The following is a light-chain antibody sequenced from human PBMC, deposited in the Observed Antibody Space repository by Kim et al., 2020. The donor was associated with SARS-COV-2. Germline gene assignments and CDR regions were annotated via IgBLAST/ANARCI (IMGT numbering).Light chain of an antibody. CDR3: QQRSNWPPT. Sequence: SLSPGERATLSCKASQSVSPYLAWYQHKPGQAPRLLIHDASTRATGIPPRFSGSGSGTDFTLTVTSLEPEDFAIYYCQQRSNWPPTFGGGTKLEI. CDR1: QSVSPY. V-gene: IGKV3-11*01. CDR2: DAS. J-gene: IGKJ4*01.